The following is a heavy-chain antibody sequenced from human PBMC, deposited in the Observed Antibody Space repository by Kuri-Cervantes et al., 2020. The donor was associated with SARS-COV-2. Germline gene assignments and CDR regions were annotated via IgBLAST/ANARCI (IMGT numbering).Heavy chain of an antibody. CDR2: IHHSGST. V-gene: IGHV4-39*07. CDR1: GGSVSSGSYY. J-gene: IGHJ5*02. Sequence: SETLSLTCTVSGGSVSSGSYYWSWVRQPPGKGLEWIGEIHHSGSTNYNPSLKSRVTISVDTSKNQFSRKLSSVTAADTAVYYCARGNSSSSHGWFDPWGQGTLVTVSS. D-gene: IGHD6-6*01. CDR3: ARGNSSSSHGWFDP.